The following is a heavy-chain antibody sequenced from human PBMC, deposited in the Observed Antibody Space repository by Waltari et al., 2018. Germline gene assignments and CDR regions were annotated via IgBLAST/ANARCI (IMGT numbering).Heavy chain of an antibody. D-gene: IGHD5-18*01. Sequence: QVQLQQWGAGLVKPSETLSLTCAVYVASLRNSFWSCIRQAPGKGLEWIGEINHGGTTNYNPSLKSRVTISVDTSKSQFSLRLRSVTAADTAVYYCARGYSNGYGPGDSWGQGTLVTVSS. CDR3: ARGYSNGYGPGDS. CDR2: INHGGTT. V-gene: IGHV4-34*01. CDR1: VASLRNSF. J-gene: IGHJ4*02.